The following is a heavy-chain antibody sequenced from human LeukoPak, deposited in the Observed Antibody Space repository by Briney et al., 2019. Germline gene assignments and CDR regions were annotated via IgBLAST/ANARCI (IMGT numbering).Heavy chain of an antibody. CDR3: AKDAYSSSGLYYFDY. V-gene: IGHV3-23*01. Sequence: GGSLRLSCAASGFTFDDYAMSWVRQAPGKGLEWVSAISGSGGSTYYADSVKGRFTISRDNSKNTLYLQMNSLRAEDTAVYYCAKDAYSSSGLYYFDYWGQGTLVTVSS. J-gene: IGHJ4*02. CDR1: GFTFDDYA. CDR2: ISGSGGST. D-gene: IGHD6-13*01.